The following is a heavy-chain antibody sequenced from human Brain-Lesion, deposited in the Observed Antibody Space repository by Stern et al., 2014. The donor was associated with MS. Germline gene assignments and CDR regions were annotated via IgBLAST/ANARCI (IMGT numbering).Heavy chain of an antibody. J-gene: IGHJ4*02. V-gene: IGHV4-61*02. Sequence: QLQLQESGPGLVKPSQTLSLTCTVSGGSISSGSDYWSWIRQPVGKGLEWFGRIQASGGSFSPPSLKGRVTISTDPSMNQFSLDLNSATAADTAIYYCASGYRIFDYWGQGILVTVSS. D-gene: IGHD5-18*01. CDR1: GGSISSGSDY. CDR3: ASGYRIFDY. CDR2: IQASGGS.